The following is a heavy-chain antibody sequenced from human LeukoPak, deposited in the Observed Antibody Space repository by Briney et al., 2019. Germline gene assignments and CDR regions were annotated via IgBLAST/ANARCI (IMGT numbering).Heavy chain of an antibody. Sequence: PSETLSLTCAVYGGSFSGYYWSWIRQPPGKGLEWIGEINHSGSTNYNPSLKSRVTISVDTSKNQFSLKLSSVTAADTAVYYCARAPTPYCGGDCYLKGAFDIWGQGTMVTVSS. J-gene: IGHJ3*02. CDR3: ARAPTPYCGGDCYLKGAFDI. D-gene: IGHD2-21*01. CDR1: GGSFSGYY. V-gene: IGHV4-34*01. CDR2: INHSGST.